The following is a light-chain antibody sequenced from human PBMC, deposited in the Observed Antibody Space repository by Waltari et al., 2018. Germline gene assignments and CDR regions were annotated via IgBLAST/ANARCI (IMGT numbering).Light chain of an antibody. Sequence: DIILTQSPETLAVSLGERATINCKSSRSISYTKNYLSWYQQKPGQAPRLLISWVSTRDFGVPDRFSGSGSGADFTLTIDGLQAEDVAVYYCQQYYSNPTFGQGTKVQIK. V-gene: IGKV4-1*01. CDR3: QQYYSNPT. CDR1: RSISYTKNY. J-gene: IGKJ1*01. CDR2: WVS.